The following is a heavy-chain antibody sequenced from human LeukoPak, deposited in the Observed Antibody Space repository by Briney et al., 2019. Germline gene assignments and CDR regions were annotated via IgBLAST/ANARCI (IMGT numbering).Heavy chain of an antibody. CDR3: ARESTAGWFDP. V-gene: IGHV4-59*01. CDR2: IYSSGST. CDR1: GGSISSYY. Sequence: PSETLSLTCTVSGGSISSYYWSWIRQPPGKGLEWIGYIYSSGSTNYNPSLKSRVTISVDTSKNQFSLKLSSVTAAGTAVYYCARESTAGWFDPWGQGTLVTVSS. J-gene: IGHJ5*02.